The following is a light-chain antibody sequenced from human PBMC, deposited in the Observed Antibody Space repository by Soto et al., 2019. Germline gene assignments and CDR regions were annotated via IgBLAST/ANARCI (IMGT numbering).Light chain of an antibody. J-gene: IGKJ4*01. CDR2: EAS. CDR3: QQVNVYPST. Sequence: DIQMTQSPSTLSATVGDRVTITCRASQSISSWLAWYQQKPGKAPKLLIYEASTLERGVPSRFGGSGSGTDFTLTISSLQPEDFATYYCQQVNVYPSTFGGGTKVDI. V-gene: IGKV1-5*03. CDR1: QSISSW.